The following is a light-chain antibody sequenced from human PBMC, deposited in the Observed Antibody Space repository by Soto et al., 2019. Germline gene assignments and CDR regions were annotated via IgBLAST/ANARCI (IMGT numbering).Light chain of an antibody. CDR1: SSDVGAYNY. Sequence: QSALTQPASVSGSPGQSITISCTGTSSDVGAYNYVSWYQQHPDKAPKLMIYDVSNRPSGVSTRFSGSKSGNTASLTISGLQTEDEAEYYCSSYTSSSSYVFGTGTKVTVL. CDR3: SSYTSSSSYV. V-gene: IGLV2-14*03. J-gene: IGLJ1*01. CDR2: DVS.